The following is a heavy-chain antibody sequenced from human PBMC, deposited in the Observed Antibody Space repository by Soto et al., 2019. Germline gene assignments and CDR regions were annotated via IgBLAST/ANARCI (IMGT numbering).Heavy chain of an antibody. CDR2: INPNSGDT. V-gene: IGHV1-2*02. Sequence: QVQLVQSGAEVKKPGASVNVSCEASGYTFTGSSIHWVRQAPGQGLEWMGYINPNSGDTIFAQKFQGSVTMTRDTSLSTAYMELSRVASADTAVYYCARDLTGDPNYWGQGTLVTVSS. CDR3: ARDLTGDPNY. D-gene: IGHD7-27*01. J-gene: IGHJ4*02. CDR1: GYTFTGSS.